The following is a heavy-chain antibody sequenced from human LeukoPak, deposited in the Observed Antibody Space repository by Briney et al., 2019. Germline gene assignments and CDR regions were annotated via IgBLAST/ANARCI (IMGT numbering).Heavy chain of an antibody. D-gene: IGHD7-27*01. CDR1: GFTFANYV. J-gene: IGHJ2*01. V-gene: IGHV3-30*03. Sequence: GGSLRLSCAASGFTFANYVTHWVRQSPGKGLEWVAVISTDGKTKFYVDSVRGRFTMSRDNSRDTLSLQMNNLRTEDTALYYCTRDPITGDNVWYFDLWGRGTLVTVSS. CDR3: TRDPITGDNVWYFDL. CDR2: ISTDGKTK.